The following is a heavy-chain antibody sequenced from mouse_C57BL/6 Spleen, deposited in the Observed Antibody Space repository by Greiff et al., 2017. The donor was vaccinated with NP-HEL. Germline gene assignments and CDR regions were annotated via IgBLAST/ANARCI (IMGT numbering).Heavy chain of an antibody. Sequence: QVQLKESGAELVKPGASVKISCKASGYAFSSYWMNWVKQRPGKGLEWIGQIYPGDGDTNYNGKFKGKATLTADKSSSTAYMQLSSLTSEDSAVYFCARRGAYGKGYFDVWGTGTTVTVSS. CDR1: GYAFSSYW. D-gene: IGHD2-1*01. J-gene: IGHJ1*03. CDR3: ARRGAYGKGYFDV. CDR2: IYPGDGDT. V-gene: IGHV1-80*01.